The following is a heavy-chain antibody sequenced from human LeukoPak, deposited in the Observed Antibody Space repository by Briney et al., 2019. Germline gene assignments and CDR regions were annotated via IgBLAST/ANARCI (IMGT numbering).Heavy chain of an antibody. V-gene: IGHV1-8*03. CDR1: RYTLTSYD. D-gene: IGHD5-24*01. CDR2: MNANSGNT. Sequence: ASVKDSCKASRYTLTSYDINWVRQATGQGVEWMGWMNANSGNTGYAQKFQGRVTITRNTSISTAYMELSSLRSEDTAVYYCARGPGYTGDYWGQGTLVTVSS. CDR3: ARGPGYTGDY. J-gene: IGHJ4*02.